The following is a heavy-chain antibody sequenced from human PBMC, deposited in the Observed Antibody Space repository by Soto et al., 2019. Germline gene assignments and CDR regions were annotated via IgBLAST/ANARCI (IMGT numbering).Heavy chain of an antibody. J-gene: IGHJ4*02. V-gene: IGHV4-30-2*01. CDR1: GGSISSGGYS. CDR2: MYHSGST. CDR3: ARVPDY. D-gene: IGHD2-2*01. Sequence: QLQLQESGSGLVKPSQTLSLTCAVSGGSISSGGYSWSWSRQPPGKGLEWIGYMYHSGSTYYNPSLKSRGTISIDRSKNQFSRKLSSVTAADTAVYYGARVPDYWGQGILVTVSS.